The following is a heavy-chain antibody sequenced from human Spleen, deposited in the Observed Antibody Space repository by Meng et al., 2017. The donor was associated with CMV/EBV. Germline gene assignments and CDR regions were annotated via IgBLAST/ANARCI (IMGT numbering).Heavy chain of an antibody. CDR2: INPNSGGT. CDR3: ARDLGPYEDGFNGMYV. J-gene: IGHJ6*02. D-gene: IGHD3-3*01. V-gene: IGHV1-2*02. CDR1: GYTFTGYY. Sequence: ASVQVSCKASGYTFTGYYMHWVRQAPGQGLEWMGWINPNSGGTNYAQKFQGRVTMTRDTSISTAYMELSRLRSDDTGVYYCARDLGPYEDGFNGMYVWAKGPRSPSP.